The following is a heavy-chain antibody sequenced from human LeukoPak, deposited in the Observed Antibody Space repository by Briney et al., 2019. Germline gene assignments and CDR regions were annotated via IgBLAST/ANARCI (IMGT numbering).Heavy chain of an antibody. CDR1: GFTFSSYS. V-gene: IGHV3-48*04. D-gene: IGHD5-18*01. J-gene: IGHJ6*02. CDR3: VRGRFYSETTMVDYYGMDV. Sequence: GGSLRLSCAAPGFTFSSYSMNWVRQAPGKGLEWVSYISSSSSTIYYADSVKGRFTISRDNAKNSLYLQMNSLRPEDTAFYYCVRGRFYSETTMVDYYGMDVWGQGTMVTVSS. CDR2: ISSSSSTI.